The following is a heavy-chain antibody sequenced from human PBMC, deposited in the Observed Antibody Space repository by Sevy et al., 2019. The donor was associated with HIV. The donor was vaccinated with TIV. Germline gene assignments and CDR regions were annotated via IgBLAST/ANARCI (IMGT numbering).Heavy chain of an antibody. D-gene: IGHD4-17*01. CDR2: IYYSGST. CDR1: GGSISSSSNY. Sequence: SETLSLTCTVSGGSISSSSNYWGWIRQPPGKGLEWIGSIYYSGSTFYNPSLRSRVTMSVDMSKNQFSLKVSSVTAADTAVYYCARLAYGDYPGMFDYWGQGTLVTVSS. J-gene: IGHJ4*02. CDR3: ARLAYGDYPGMFDY. V-gene: IGHV4-39*01.